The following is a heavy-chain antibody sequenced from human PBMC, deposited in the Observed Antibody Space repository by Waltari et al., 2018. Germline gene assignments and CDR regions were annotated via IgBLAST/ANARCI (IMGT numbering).Heavy chain of an antibody. V-gene: IGHV4-39*01. CDR2: IYYSGTT. CDR1: GGSISSSSYY. D-gene: IGHD3-22*01. Sequence: QLQLQESGPGLVKPSETLSLTCTVSGGSISSSSYYWGWIRQPPGKGLEWIGSIYYSGTTYYNPSLKSRVTISVETSKNQFSLKLSSVTAADTAVYYCASPGDSSGYYFDYWGQGTLVTVSS. CDR3: ASPGDSSGYYFDY. J-gene: IGHJ4*02.